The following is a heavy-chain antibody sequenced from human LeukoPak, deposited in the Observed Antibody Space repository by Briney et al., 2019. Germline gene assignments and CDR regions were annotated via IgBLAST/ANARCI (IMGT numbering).Heavy chain of an antibody. CDR1: GFTFSSYS. D-gene: IGHD3-22*01. CDR3: AKDSLRYYDSTAGFDY. Sequence: PGGSLRLSCAASGFTFSSYSMNWVRQAPGKGLEWVSSISSSSSYIYYADSVKGRFTISRDNAKNSLYLQMNSLRAEDTAVYYCAKDSLRYYDSTAGFDYWGQGTLVTVSS. V-gene: IGHV3-21*01. CDR2: ISSSSSYI. J-gene: IGHJ4*02.